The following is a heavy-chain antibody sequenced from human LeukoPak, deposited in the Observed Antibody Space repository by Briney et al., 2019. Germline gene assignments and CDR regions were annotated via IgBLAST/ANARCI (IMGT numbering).Heavy chain of an antibody. CDR2: INSDESST. D-gene: IGHD7-27*01. J-gene: IGHJ3*02. Sequence: GGSLRLSCAASGFTFSSYWMQWVRQAPGKGLVWVSRINSDESSTNYADSVKGRITISRDNAKNTLYLQMNSLRAEDTALYYCARALGNAFDIWGQGTMVTVSS. CDR1: GFTFSSYW. V-gene: IGHV3-74*01. CDR3: ARALGNAFDI.